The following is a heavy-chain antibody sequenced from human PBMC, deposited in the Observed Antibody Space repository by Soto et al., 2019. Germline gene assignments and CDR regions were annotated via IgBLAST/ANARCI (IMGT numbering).Heavy chain of an antibody. D-gene: IGHD3-22*01. Sequence: QVQLQESGPGLVKPSETLSLTCTVSGGSITGYYWSWIRRSPGKGLEWIGYIYYSGNTNYNPSLRSRVTMSVDRSKNQFSLMLSSVTAADTAVYYCAREGYYDTSGYPRYYYYGMDVWGQGTTVTVSS. CDR3: AREGYYDTSGYPRYYYYGMDV. J-gene: IGHJ6*02. CDR1: GGSITGYY. CDR2: IYYSGNT. V-gene: IGHV4-59*01.